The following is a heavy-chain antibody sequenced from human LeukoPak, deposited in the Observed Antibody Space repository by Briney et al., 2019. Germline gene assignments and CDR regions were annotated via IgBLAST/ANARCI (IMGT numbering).Heavy chain of an antibody. CDR2: VSHTGAT. D-gene: IGHD1-26*01. J-gene: IGHJ3*01. CDR3: ARDRRGSFYTFDL. Sequence: SETLSLTCSVSGASINGYFWSWVRQTPEKGLQWIGYVSHTGATTSNPTLESRVSITIDTPKSQISLTMTSVTAADSALYYCARDRRGSFYTFDLWGPGTIVSVS. V-gene: IGHV4-59*01. CDR1: GASINGYF.